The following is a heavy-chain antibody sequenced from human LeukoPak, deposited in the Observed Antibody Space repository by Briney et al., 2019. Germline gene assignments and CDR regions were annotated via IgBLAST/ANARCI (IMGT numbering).Heavy chain of an antibody. D-gene: IGHD5-12*01. CDR2: IWPEGTTK. Sequence: GRSLRLSCKASGFPFSSYGMHWVRQAPGKGLVWLTVIWPEGTTKYYADSVKGRFTVSRDNSKNTLYLQMNSLRVEDSAVYYCARHNNAYDWDSWGQGTLVTVSS. V-gene: IGHV3-33*01. J-gene: IGHJ4*02. CDR3: ARHNNAYDWDS. CDR1: GFPFSSYG.